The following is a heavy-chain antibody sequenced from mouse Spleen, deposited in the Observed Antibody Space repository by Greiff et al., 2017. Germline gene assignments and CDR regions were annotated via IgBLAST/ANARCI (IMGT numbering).Heavy chain of an antibody. D-gene: IGHD1-1*01. J-gene: IGHJ3*01. Sequence: EVHLVESGGGLVKPGGSLKLSCAASGFTFSSYAMSWVRQTPEKRLEWVATISDGGSYTYYPDNVKGRFTISRDNAKNNLYLQMSHLKSEDTAMYYCARDGITTVETWFAYWGQGTLVTVSA. CDR2: ISDGGSYT. CDR3: ARDGITTVETWFAY. V-gene: IGHV5-4*01. CDR1: GFTFSSYA.